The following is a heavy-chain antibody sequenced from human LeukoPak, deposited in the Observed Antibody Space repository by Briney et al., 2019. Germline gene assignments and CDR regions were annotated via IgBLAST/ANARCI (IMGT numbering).Heavy chain of an antibody. CDR2: ISYDGSNK. Sequence: GGSLRLSCAASGLTFGSHAMHWVRQAPGKGLEWVAIISYDGSNKYYADSVKGRFTISRDSSKNTLFLQMNSLRAEDTAVYYCARGPGKYQLLDFDYWGQGTLVTVSS. CDR3: ARGPGKYQLLDFDY. D-gene: IGHD2-2*01. J-gene: IGHJ4*02. CDR1: GLTFGSHA. V-gene: IGHV3-30*04.